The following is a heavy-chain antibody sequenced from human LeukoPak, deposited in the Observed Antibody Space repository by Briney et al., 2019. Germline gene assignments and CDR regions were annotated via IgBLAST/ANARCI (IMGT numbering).Heavy chain of an antibody. D-gene: IGHD6-13*01. J-gene: IGHJ2*01. CDR3: ARTQYSSSWYAVWYFDL. CDR1: GGSISSYY. Sequence: SETLSLTCTVPGGSISSYYWSWIRQPPGKGLEWIGYIYYSGSTNYNPPLKSRVTISVDTSKNQFSLKLSSVTAADTAVYYCARTQYSSSWYAVWYFDLWGRGTLVTVSS. CDR2: IYYSGST. V-gene: IGHV4-59*01.